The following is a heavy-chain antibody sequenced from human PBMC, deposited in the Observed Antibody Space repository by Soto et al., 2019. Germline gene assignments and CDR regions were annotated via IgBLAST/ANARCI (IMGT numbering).Heavy chain of an antibody. V-gene: IGHV4-30-4*01. D-gene: IGHD1-26*01. CDR3: ARTLSMGATADY. Sequence: SETLSLTCTVSGGSISSGDYYWSWIRQPPGKGLEWIGYIYYSGSTYYNPSLKSRVTISVDTSKNQFSLKLSSVTAADTAVYYCARTLSMGATADYWGQGTLVTVSS. J-gene: IGHJ4*02. CDR1: GGSISSGDYY. CDR2: IYYSGST.